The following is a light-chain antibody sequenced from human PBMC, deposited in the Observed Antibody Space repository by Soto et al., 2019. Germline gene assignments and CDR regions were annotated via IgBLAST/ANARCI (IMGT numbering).Light chain of an antibody. V-gene: IGKV3-20*01. CDR2: GAS. Sequence: DIVLTQSPGSLSLSPGERATLSCRASQSVDSSFFAWYQQKPGQAPRLLIYGASKRATGTPDRFSGSGSGTDFTLTITRLEPEDFGVYYCQQYVSSVTFGQGTKVEIK. CDR3: QQYVSSVT. J-gene: IGKJ1*01. CDR1: QSVDSSF.